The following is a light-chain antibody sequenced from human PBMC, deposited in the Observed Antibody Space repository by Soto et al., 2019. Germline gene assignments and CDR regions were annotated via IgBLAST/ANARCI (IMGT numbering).Light chain of an antibody. V-gene: IGKV1-5*03. J-gene: IGKJ4*01. CDR2: KAS. CDR1: QSITNSK. Sequence: DIQMTQSPSTLSASVGDRVTITCRASQSITNSKLAWYQQKPGKAPKVVIYKASSLQSGVPSRFSGSGSGTEFTLTISSLQPDDFATYYCQRYHTYRLRFGGGTKVEIK. CDR3: QRYHTYRLR.